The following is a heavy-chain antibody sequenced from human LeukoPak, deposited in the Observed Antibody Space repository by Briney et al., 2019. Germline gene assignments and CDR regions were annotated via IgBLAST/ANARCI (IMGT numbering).Heavy chain of an antibody. CDR2: ISGSGGST. CDR3: AKALASYIYGSDY. J-gene: IGHJ4*02. D-gene: IGHD5-18*01. Sequence: GGSLRLSCAASGFTFSSYAMSWVRQAPGKGLEWVSAISGSGGSTYYADSVKGRFTISRDDSKNTLCLQMNSLRAEDTAVYYCAKALASYIYGSDYWGQGTLVTVSS. CDR1: GFTFSSYA. V-gene: IGHV3-23*01.